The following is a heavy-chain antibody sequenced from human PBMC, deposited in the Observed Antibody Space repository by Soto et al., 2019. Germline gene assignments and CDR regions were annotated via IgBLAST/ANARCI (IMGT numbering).Heavy chain of an antibody. CDR3: ARDEESYDSIGYYFYGAFDI. CDR2: ISYDGSNK. D-gene: IGHD3-22*01. J-gene: IGHJ3*02. V-gene: IGHV3-30-3*01. CDR1: GFTFSSYA. Sequence: GGSLRLSCAASGFTFSSYAMHWVRQAPGKGLEWVAVISYDGSNKYYADSVKGRFTISRDNSKNTLYLQMNSLRAEDTAVYYCARDEESYDSIGYYFYGAFDIWGQGTMVTVSS.